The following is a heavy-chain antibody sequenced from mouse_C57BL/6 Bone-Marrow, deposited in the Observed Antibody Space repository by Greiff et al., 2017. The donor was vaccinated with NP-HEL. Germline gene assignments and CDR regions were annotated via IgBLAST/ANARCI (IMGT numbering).Heavy chain of an antibody. CDR2: ISSGGDYI. D-gene: IGHD1-1*01. Sequence: EVHLVESGEGLVKPGGSLKLSCAASGFTFSSYAMSWVRQTPEKRLEWVAYISSGGDYIYYADTVKGRFTISRDNARNTLYLQMSSLKSEDTAMYYCTRDHYYGSSYHYYAMDYWGQGTSVTVSS. CDR1: GFTFSSYA. J-gene: IGHJ4*01. V-gene: IGHV5-9-1*02. CDR3: TRDHYYGSSYHYYAMDY.